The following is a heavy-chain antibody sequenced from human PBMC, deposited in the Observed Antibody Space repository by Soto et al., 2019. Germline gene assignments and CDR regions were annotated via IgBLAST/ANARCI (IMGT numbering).Heavy chain of an antibody. Sequence: QITLKESGPTLVKPTQNLTLTCTFSGFSLSTSGVGVGWIRQPPGKALEWLALIYWDDDKRYRPSLKSRLTTTKDTSKNQVVLTMTNMVPVDTATYYCAHSQPRMYGMDVWGQGTTVTVSS. CDR1: GFSLSTSGVG. CDR2: IYWDDDK. V-gene: IGHV2-5*02. CDR3: AHSQPRMYGMDV. J-gene: IGHJ6*02.